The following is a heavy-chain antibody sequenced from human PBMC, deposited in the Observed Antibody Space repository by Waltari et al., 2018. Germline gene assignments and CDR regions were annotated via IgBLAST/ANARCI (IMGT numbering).Heavy chain of an antibody. CDR3: AREYSRICFHALDG. V-gene: IGHV3-33*05. CDR2: IKYDGSIK. D-gene: IGHD6-13*01. Sequence: QVHVVESGGGVVQPGGSLRLSCAASGFTLGNYGMHWVRQAPGKGLERGAVIKYDGSIKNYADSVKGRFTISRENSKNTLYLEMKSLRAEDTAVYYCAREYSRICFHALDGWGQGTAVTVSS. CDR1: GFTLGNYG. J-gene: IGHJ6*02.